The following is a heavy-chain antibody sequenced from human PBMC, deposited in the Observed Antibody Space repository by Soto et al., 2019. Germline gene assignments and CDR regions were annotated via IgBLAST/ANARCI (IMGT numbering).Heavy chain of an antibody. Sequence: SETLSLTCTVSGGSISSGGYYWSWIRQHPGKGLEWIGYIYYSGSTYYNPSLKSRVTISVDTSKNQFSLKLSSVTAADTAVYYCARGEITYYFDDWGQRTLVTVSS. CDR1: GGSISSGGYY. CDR3: ARGEITYYFDD. D-gene: IGHD1-20*01. CDR2: IYYSGST. J-gene: IGHJ4*02. V-gene: IGHV4-31*03.